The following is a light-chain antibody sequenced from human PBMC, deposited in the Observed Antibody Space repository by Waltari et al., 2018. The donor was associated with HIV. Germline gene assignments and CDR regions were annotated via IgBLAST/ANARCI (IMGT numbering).Light chain of an antibody. CDR2: DVT. J-gene: IGLJ1*01. Sequence: QSALTQPASVSGSRGQSITISCTGTSSDVGGYKYVSCYQQHPGKAPKLKIYDVTNQPSGVSNRFAGSKSGDTASRTISGLQAEDEADYYCSSYTSNSRVFGTGTKVTVL. V-gene: IGLV2-14*03. CDR3: SSYTSNSRV. CDR1: SSDVGGYKY.